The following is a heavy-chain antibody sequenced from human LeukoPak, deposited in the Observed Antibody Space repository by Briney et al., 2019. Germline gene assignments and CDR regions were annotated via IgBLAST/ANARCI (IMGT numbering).Heavy chain of an antibody. Sequence: SETLSLTCTVSGYSISSGYYWGWIRQPPGKGLEWIGSIYHSGSTYYNPSLKSRVTMSVDTSKNQFSLKLSSVTAADTAVYYCAIRGWTVTPFDYWGQGTLVTVSS. CDR1: GYSISSGYY. D-gene: IGHD4-17*01. CDR3: AIRGWTVTPFDY. J-gene: IGHJ4*02. V-gene: IGHV4-38-2*02. CDR2: IYHSGST.